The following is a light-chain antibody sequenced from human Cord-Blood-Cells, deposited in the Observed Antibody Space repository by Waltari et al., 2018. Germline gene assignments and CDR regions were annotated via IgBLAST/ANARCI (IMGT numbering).Light chain of an antibody. V-gene: IGLV2-14*01. Sequence: QSALTQPASVSGSPGQSIPISCTGTSSAVGGSNYVSWYQQHPGKAPKLMIYDVSNRPSGVSNRFSGSKSGNTASLTISGLQAEDEADYYCSSYTSSSTLYVFGTGTKVTVL. CDR3: SSYTSSSTLYV. J-gene: IGLJ1*01. CDR2: DVS. CDR1: SSAVGGSNY.